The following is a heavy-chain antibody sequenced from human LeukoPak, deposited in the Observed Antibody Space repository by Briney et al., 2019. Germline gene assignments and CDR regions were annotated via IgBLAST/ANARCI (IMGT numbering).Heavy chain of an antibody. Sequence: PGGSLRLSCAASGFTLSDYYMSWVRQAPGKGLEWVSYISSFGSYTNYADSVRGRFIIYRDNANNSLYLQMNSLRAEDTAVYYCARDWYSYSSGTYVPFDYWGQGTLVTVSS. CDR2: ISSFGSYT. CDR3: ARDWYSYSSGTYVPFDY. D-gene: IGHD3-10*01. J-gene: IGHJ4*02. CDR1: GFTLSDYY. V-gene: IGHV3-11*05.